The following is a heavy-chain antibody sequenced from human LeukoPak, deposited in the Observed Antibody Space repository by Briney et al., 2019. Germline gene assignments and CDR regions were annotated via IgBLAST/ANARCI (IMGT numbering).Heavy chain of an antibody. V-gene: IGHV1-69*13. J-gene: IGHJ6*02. CDR1: GGTFSSYA. CDR3: ARHPAYYYYGMDV. Sequence: SVKDSCKASGGTFSSYAISWVRQAPGQGLEWMGGIIPILGTANYAQKFQGRVTITADESTSTAYMELSSLRSEDTAVYYCARHPAYYYYGMDVWGQGTTVTVSS. CDR2: IIPILGTA.